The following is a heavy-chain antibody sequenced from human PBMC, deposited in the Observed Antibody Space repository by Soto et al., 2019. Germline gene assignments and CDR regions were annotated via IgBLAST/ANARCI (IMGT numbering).Heavy chain of an antibody. CDR1: GGSISSGGYY. V-gene: IGHV4-31*03. CDR2: XXYXGXT. D-gene: IGHD1-1*01. J-gene: IGHJ3*02. Sequence: PSETLSLTCTVSGGSISSGGYYWSWIRQHPGKGLXWXGXXXYXGXTXYXXXXKSRVTISVDTSKNQFSLKLSSVTAADTAVYYCARGMMGTESFDIWGQGTMVTVSS. CDR3: ARGMMGTESFDI.